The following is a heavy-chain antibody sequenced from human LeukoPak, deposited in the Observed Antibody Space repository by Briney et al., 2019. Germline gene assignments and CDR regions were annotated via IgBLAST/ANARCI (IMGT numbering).Heavy chain of an antibody. CDR1: GYTFTSYD. V-gene: IGHV1-8*01. CDR3: ARGWYSSGWYGSFAFDI. D-gene: IGHD6-19*01. CDR2: MNPNSGNT. Sequence: GASVKVSCKASGYTFTSYDINWVRQATGQGLEWMGWMNPNSGNTGYAQKFQGRVTMTRNTSISTAYMELSSLRSEDTAVYYCARGWYSSGWYGSFAFDIWGQGTMVTVSS. J-gene: IGHJ3*02.